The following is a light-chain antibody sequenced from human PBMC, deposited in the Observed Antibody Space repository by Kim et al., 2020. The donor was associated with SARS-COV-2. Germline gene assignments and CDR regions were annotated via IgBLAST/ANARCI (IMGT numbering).Light chain of an antibody. Sequence: DIQMTQSPSALSASVGDRVTITCGASRDINNFLGWFQQKPGEAPKRLIHAASSLQSGVPSRFSGSGSGTEFTLTISSLQPEDFATYYCVQYATFPRTFGQGTKVDIK. CDR2: AAS. J-gene: IGKJ1*01. V-gene: IGKV1-17*03. CDR1: RDINNF. CDR3: VQYATFPRT.